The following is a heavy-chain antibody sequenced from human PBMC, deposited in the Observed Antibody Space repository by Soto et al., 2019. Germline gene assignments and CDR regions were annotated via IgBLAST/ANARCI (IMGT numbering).Heavy chain of an antibody. D-gene: IGHD1-20*01. J-gene: IGHJ4*02. Sequence: EVQLVESGGGLVQPGGSLRLSCAASGFTFSSYSMNWVRQAPGKGLEWVSYISSSSSTIYYAYSVKGRFTISRDNAKNSLYLQMNSLRAEDTAVYYCASTGNWNVDYWGQGTLVTVSS. CDR3: ASTGNWNVDY. CDR2: ISSSSSTI. CDR1: GFTFSSYS. V-gene: IGHV3-48*01.